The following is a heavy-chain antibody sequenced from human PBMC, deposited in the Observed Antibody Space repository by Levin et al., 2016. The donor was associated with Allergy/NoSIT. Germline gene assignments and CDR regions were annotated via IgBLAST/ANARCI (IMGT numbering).Heavy chain of an antibody. CDR2: INTNTGNP. V-gene: IGHV7-4-1*02. D-gene: IGHD6-13*01. Sequence: WVRQAPGQGLEWMGWINTNTGNPTYAQGFTGRFVFSLDTSVSTAYLQISSLKAEDTAVYYCARGASSSWYAGRHYYYYYGMDVWGQGTTVTVSS. CDR3: ARGASSSWYAGRHYYYYYGMDV. J-gene: IGHJ6*02.